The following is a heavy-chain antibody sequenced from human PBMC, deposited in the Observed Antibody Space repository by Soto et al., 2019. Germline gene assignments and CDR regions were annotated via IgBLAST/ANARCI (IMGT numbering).Heavy chain of an antibody. CDR2: IDTDGSRK. CDR1: WFNFNTYW. CDR3: GRVPLDGNYANGVDV. D-gene: IGHD4-17*01. J-gene: IGHJ6*02. Sequence: HAGSLRLCCAASWFNFNTYWMYWVRKETGKGLEWVANIDTDGSRKNYVDSVKGRFIISRDNAKNSLLLQMNSLRADDTAVYYCGRVPLDGNYANGVDVWGQGTTVTVSS. V-gene: IGHV3-7*03.